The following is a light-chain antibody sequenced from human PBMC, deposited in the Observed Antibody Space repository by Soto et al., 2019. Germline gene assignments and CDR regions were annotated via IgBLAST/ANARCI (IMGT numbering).Light chain of an antibody. J-gene: IGLJ1*01. CDR1: ASNIGNNS. V-gene: IGLV1-51*01. Sequence: QSVLTQPPSVSAAPGQRVTISCSGSASNIGNNSVSWYQQLPGAAPKLLIYDDNNRPSGIPDRFSGSKSGTSATLGITGLQPGDEADYDCGTWDTSLPACVFGPGTKLTVL. CDR3: GTWDTSLPACV. CDR2: DDN.